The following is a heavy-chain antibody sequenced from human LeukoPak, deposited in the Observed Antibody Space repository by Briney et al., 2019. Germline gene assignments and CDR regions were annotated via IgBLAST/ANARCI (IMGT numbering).Heavy chain of an antibody. Sequence: PGGSLRLSCAASGFTFSDYYMSWIRQAPGKGLEWVSYISSSSSYTNYADSVKGRFTISRDNAKNSLYLQMDSPRAEDTAVYYCARDRIGHYGSGGFGGMDVWGKGTTVTVSS. J-gene: IGHJ6*04. V-gene: IGHV3-11*06. CDR2: ISSSSSYT. CDR3: ARDRIGHYGSGGFGGMDV. CDR1: GFTFSDYY. D-gene: IGHD3-10*01.